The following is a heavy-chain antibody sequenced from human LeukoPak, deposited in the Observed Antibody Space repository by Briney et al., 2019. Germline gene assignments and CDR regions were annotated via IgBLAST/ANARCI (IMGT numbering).Heavy chain of an antibody. J-gene: IGHJ4*02. CDR1: GFTFSSYA. CDR2: ISGSGGST. CDR3: AKRGPYSSGWADY. Sequence: PRGSLRLSCAASGFTFSSYAMSWVRQAPGKGLEWVSAISGSGGSTYCADSVKGRFTISRDNSKSTLYLQMNSLRAEDTAVYYCAKRGPYSSGWADYWGQGTLVTVSS. D-gene: IGHD6-19*01. V-gene: IGHV3-23*01.